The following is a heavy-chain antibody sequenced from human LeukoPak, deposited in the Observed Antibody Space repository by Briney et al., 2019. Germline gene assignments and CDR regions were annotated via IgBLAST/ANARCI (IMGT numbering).Heavy chain of an antibody. CDR3: ARGGIRWELRAFDI. J-gene: IGHJ3*02. CDR2: IYYSGST. Sequence: SETPSLTWTVSGGSISSYYWSWIRQPPGKGLEWIGYIYYSGSTNYNPSLKSRVTIFVDTSKNQFSLKLSSVTSADTAVYYCARGGIRWELRAFDIWGQGTMVTVSS. V-gene: IGHV4-59*01. D-gene: IGHD1-26*01. CDR1: GGSISSYY.